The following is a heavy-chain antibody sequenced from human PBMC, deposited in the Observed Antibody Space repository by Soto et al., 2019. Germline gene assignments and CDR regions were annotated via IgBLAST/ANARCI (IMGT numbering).Heavy chain of an antibody. Sequence: GGSLRLSCAASGFTFSSYGMHWVRQAPGKGLEWVAVISYDGSNKYYADSVKGRFTISRDNSKNTLYLQMNSLRAEDTAVYYCAKDHYYDSSGYGGIPYYYYYGMDVWGQGTTVTVSS. CDR2: ISYDGSNK. J-gene: IGHJ6*02. CDR3: AKDHYYDSSGYGGIPYYYYYGMDV. CDR1: GFTFSSYG. V-gene: IGHV3-30*18. D-gene: IGHD3-22*01.